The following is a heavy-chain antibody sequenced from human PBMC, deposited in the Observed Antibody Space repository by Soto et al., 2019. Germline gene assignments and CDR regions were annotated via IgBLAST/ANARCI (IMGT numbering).Heavy chain of an antibody. D-gene: IGHD1-1*01. CDR2: ISYDGSNK. Sequence: QVQLVESGGGVVQPGRSLRLSCAASGFTFSSYAMHWVRQAPGKGLEWVAVISYDGSNKYYADSVKGRFTISRDNSKNTLYLQMNSLRAEDTAVYYCASAQLAVLRGGLDYWGQGTLVTVSS. J-gene: IGHJ4*02. CDR3: ASAQLAVLRGGLDY. CDR1: GFTFSSYA. V-gene: IGHV3-30-3*01.